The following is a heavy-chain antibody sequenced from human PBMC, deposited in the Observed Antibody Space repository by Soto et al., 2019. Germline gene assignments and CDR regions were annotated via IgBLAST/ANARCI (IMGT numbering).Heavy chain of an antibody. Sequence: PSQTLSLTCAISGDSVSSNSAAWNWIRQSPSGGLEWLGRTYYRSRWYNDYAVSVRSRITINPDTSKNQFSLHLNSVTPEGTAVDYCAGTTSLQWYYMDVWGKGTTVTVSS. V-gene: IGHV6-1*01. CDR3: AGTTSLQWYYMDV. CDR1: GDSVSSNSAA. CDR2: TYYRSRWYN. D-gene: IGHD1-7*01. J-gene: IGHJ6*03.